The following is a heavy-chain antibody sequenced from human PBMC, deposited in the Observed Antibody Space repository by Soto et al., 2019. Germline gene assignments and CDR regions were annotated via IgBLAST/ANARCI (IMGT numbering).Heavy chain of an antibody. CDR3: ASTSTIFGVPVPPDY. V-gene: IGHV1-69*01. CDR2: IIPIFGTA. J-gene: IGHJ4*02. Sequence: SVKVYCKASGGGFSSDASSWGSQAHGQGLEWMGGIIPIFGTANYAQKFQGRVTITADESTSTAYMELSSLRSEDTAVYYCASTSTIFGVPVPPDYRVQGTLVTVSS. CDR1: GGGFSSDA. D-gene: IGHD3-3*01.